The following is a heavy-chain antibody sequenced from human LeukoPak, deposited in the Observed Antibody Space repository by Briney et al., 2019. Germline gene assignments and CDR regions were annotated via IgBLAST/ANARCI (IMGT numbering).Heavy chain of an antibody. V-gene: IGHV4-39*01. CDR2: IYNTGSS. CDR3: ARLRGYSYGYFDY. J-gene: IGHJ4*02. CDR1: GGSISTNGYY. D-gene: IGHD5-18*01. Sequence: SETLSLTCTVSGGSISTNGYYWAWIRQPPGKGLEWIGSIYNTGSSHYNPSLKSRVTISVDTSKNQFSLKLSSLTAADTAVYSCARLRGYSYGYFDYWGQGTLVSVSP.